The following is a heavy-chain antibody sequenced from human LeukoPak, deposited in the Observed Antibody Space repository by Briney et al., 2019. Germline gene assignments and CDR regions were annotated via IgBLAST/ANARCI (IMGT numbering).Heavy chain of an antibody. J-gene: IGHJ6*02. CDR3: ARDVEDCSGGSCYPLNYYYYYGMDV. CDR2: FDPEDGET. V-gene: IGHV1-24*01. D-gene: IGHD2-15*01. Sequence: ASVKVSCKVSGYTLTELSMHWVRQAPGKGLEWMGGFDPEDGETIYAQKFQGRVTMTDDTSTDTAYMELSSLRSEDTAVYYCARDVEDCSGGSCYPLNYYYYYGMDVWGQGTTVTVSS. CDR1: GYTLTELS.